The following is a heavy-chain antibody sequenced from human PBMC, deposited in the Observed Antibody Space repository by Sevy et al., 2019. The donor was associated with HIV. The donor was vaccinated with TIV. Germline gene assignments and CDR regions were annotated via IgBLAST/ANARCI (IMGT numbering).Heavy chain of an antibody. CDR1: GYNFASDG. Sequence: ASVKVSCKASGYNFASDGFSWVRQAPGQGLEWMGWIGVYNGNAKYAQVFQDRFTMTTDTSTSTAYMGLRSLRSDDTAVYYCGRVPTYYYGSSTYFDYWGQGTLVTVSS. V-gene: IGHV1-18*04. J-gene: IGHJ4*02. CDR2: IGVYNGNA. CDR3: GRVPTYYYGSSTYFDY. D-gene: IGHD3-10*01.